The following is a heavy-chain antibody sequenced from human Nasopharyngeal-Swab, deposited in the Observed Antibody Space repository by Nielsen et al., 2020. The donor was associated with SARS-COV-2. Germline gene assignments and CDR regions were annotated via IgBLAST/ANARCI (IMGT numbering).Heavy chain of an antibody. CDR1: GFTFSSYS. Sequence: GESLKISCAASGFTFSSYSMNWVRQAPGKGLEWVSAISGSGGSTYYADSVKGRFTISRDNSKNTLYLQMNSLRAEDTAVYYCAKDTYYDFWSGYAPSYYFDYWGQGTLVTVSS. J-gene: IGHJ4*02. CDR3: AKDTYYDFWSGYAPSYYFDY. D-gene: IGHD3-3*01. V-gene: IGHV3-23*01. CDR2: ISGSGGST.